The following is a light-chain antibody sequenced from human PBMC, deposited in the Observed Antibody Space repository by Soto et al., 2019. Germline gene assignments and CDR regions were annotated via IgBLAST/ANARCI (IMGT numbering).Light chain of an antibody. Sequence: EIVLTQSPGTLSLSPLEIATLSFMASQSVSSSYLAWYQQKPGQAPRLLIYGASSRATGIPDRFSGSGSGTDFTLTISRLEPEHFAVYYCQQYGSSLPITFGQGTRLEIK. CDR1: QSVSSSY. J-gene: IGKJ5*01. CDR2: GAS. V-gene: IGKV3-20*01. CDR3: QQYGSSLPIT.